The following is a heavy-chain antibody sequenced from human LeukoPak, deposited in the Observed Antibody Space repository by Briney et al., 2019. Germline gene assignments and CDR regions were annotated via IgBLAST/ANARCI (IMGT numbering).Heavy chain of an antibody. Sequence: SGGSLRLSCATSGFTFSDYYMTWIRQAQGRGLEWVAYINSGGGPIHYAVSVRGRFTISRDNAKNSLYLQMNSLRAEDTAVYYCARRLDFGDYGNGFDYWGQGSQVTVSS. J-gene: IGHJ4*02. V-gene: IGHV3-11*01. CDR3: ARRLDFGDYGNGFDY. CDR2: INSGGGPI. CDR1: GFTFSDYY. D-gene: IGHD4-17*01.